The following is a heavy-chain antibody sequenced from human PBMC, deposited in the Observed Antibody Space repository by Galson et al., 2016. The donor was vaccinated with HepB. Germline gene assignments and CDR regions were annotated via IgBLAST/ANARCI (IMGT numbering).Heavy chain of an antibody. CDR3: ARVRWDFWSGFHGMDV. Sequence: SLRLSCAATGFTFSDHYMDWVRQAPGKGLEWVGRSKNRAKSYTTEYAASVKGRFTISRDDSKNSLYLQMNSLKTEDTAVYFCARVRWDFWSGFHGMDVWGQGTTVTISS. J-gene: IGHJ6*02. CDR2: SKNRAKSYTT. CDR1: GFTFSDHY. V-gene: IGHV3-72*01. D-gene: IGHD3-3*01.